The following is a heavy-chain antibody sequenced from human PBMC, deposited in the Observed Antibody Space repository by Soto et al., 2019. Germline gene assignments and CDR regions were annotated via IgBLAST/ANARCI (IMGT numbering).Heavy chain of an antibody. V-gene: IGHV3-74*01. J-gene: IGHJ3*02. CDR2: INSDGSST. Sequence: EVQLVESGGGLVQPGGSLRLSCTASGFTFSSYWMHWVRQAPGKGLVWVSRINSDGSSTAYADSVKGRFTISRDNAKNTLYLQMNSLSAEDTAVYYCASGAYDSAFDIWGQGTMVTVSS. CDR3: ASGAYDSAFDI. CDR1: GFTFSSYW. D-gene: IGHD3-22*01.